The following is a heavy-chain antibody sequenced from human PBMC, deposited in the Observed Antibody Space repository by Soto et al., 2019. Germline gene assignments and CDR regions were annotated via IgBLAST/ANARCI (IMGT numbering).Heavy chain of an antibody. CDR3: ARVTPKDSSGYPGGAFDI. CDR2: ISAYNGNT. V-gene: IGHV1-18*04. J-gene: IGHJ3*02. D-gene: IGHD3-22*01. CDR1: GYTFTSYG. Sequence: GASVKVSCKASGYTFTSYGISWVRQAPGQGLEWMGWISAYNGNTNYAQKLQGRVTMTTDTSTSTAYMELRSLRSDDTAVYYCARVTPKDSSGYPGGAFDIWGQGTMVTVSS.